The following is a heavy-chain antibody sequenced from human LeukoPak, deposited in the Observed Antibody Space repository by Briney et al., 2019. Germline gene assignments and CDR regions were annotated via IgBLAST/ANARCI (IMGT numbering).Heavy chain of an antibody. CDR1: GGSISSGSYY. D-gene: IGHD2-15*01. J-gene: IGHJ4*02. CDR3: ASTRPKDAAVDY. Sequence: ASQTLSLTCTVSGGSISSGSYYWSWIRQPAGKGLEWIGRIYTSGSTNYNPSLKSRVTISVDTSKNQFSLKLSSVTAADTAVYYCASTRPKDAAVDYWGQGTLSPSPQ. V-gene: IGHV4-61*02. CDR2: IYTSGST.